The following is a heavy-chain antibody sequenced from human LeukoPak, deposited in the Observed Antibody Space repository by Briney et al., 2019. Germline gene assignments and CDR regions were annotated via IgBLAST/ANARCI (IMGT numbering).Heavy chain of an antibody. CDR2: ISAYNGNT. J-gene: IGHJ6*02. Sequence: ASVKVSCKASGYTFTSYGISWVRQAPGQGLEWVGWISAYNGNTNYAQKLQGRVTMTTDTSTSTAYMELRSLRSDDTAVYYCARDLAELSRYCSGGSCYYGMDVWGQGTTVTVSS. CDR3: ARDLAELSRYCSGGSCYYGMDV. V-gene: IGHV1-18*01. CDR1: GYTFTSYG. D-gene: IGHD2-15*01.